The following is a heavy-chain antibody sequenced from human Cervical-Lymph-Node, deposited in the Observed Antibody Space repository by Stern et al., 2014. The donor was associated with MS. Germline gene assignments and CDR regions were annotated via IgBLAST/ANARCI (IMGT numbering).Heavy chain of an antibody. V-gene: IGHV4-59*01. D-gene: IGHD6-19*01. CDR3: AAGQWLDLDY. Sequence: VQLEESGPGLVKPSETLSLTCTVSGASINSYYCSWIRQPPGKGLEWVGYIYYGGSTNHHPSLTSRVTISLDTSTNQFSLKLTSVTAADTAVYYCAAGQWLDLDYWGQGTLVTVSS. CDR1: GASINSYY. J-gene: IGHJ4*02. CDR2: IYYGGST.